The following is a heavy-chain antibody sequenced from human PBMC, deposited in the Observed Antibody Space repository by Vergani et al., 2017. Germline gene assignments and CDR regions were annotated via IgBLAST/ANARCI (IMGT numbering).Heavy chain of an antibody. CDR1: GFTFSSYS. CDR2: ISSSSSYI. Sequence: EVQLVESGGGLVKPGGSLRLSCAASGFTFSSYSMNWVRQAPGKGLEWVSSISSSSSYIYYADSVKGRFTISRDNAKNSLYLQMNSLRAEDTAVYYCARDNIAGGTTNYFDYWGQGTLVTVSS. CDR3: ARDNIAGGTTNYFDY. D-gene: IGHD2/OR15-2a*01. J-gene: IGHJ4*02. V-gene: IGHV3-21*01.